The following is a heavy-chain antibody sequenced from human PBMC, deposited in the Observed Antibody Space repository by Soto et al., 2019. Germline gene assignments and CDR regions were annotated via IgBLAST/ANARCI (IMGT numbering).Heavy chain of an antibody. CDR1: GFTFDDYA. D-gene: IGHD6-19*01. Sequence: EVQLVESGGGLVQPGRSLRLSCAASGFTFDDYAMHWVRQAPGKGLEWVSGISWNSGSIGYADSVKGRFTISRDNAKNSLYLQMNSLRAEDTALSYCAKDIPAFGAVAGDFDYWGQGTLVTVSS. J-gene: IGHJ4*02. V-gene: IGHV3-9*01. CDR3: AKDIPAFGAVAGDFDY. CDR2: ISWNSGSI.